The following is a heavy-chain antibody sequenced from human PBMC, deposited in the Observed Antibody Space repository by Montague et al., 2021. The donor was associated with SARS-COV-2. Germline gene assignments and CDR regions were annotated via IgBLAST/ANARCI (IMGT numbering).Heavy chain of an antibody. CDR3: ARAHSGSWAHLDN. CDR2: IYTSGTT. Sequence: TLSLTCTVSGGSISSGSYYWSWIRQPAGKGLEWIGRIYTSGTTDYSFSLKSRVTISVDTSKSQLSLKLTSVTAADTAVYYCARAHSGSWAHLDNWGQGSLVTVSS. D-gene: IGHD5-12*01. V-gene: IGHV4-61*02. CDR1: GGSISSGSYY. J-gene: IGHJ4*02.